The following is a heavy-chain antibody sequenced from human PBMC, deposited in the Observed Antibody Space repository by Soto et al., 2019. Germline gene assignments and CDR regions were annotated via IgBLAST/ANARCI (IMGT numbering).Heavy chain of an antibody. CDR1: GGSFSGYY. D-gene: IGHD3-10*01. V-gene: IGHV4-34*01. Sequence: SETLSLTCAVYGGSFSGYYWSWIRQPPGKGLEWIGEINHSGSTNYNPSLKSRVTISVDTSKNQFSLKLSSVTAADTAVYYCARGSPTITMVRGVMLRALHNWFDPWGQGTLVTVSS. CDR3: ARGSPTITMVRGVMLRALHNWFDP. CDR2: INHSGST. J-gene: IGHJ5*02.